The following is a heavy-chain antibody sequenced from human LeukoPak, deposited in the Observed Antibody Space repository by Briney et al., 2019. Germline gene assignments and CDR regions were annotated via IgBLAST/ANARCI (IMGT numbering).Heavy chain of an antibody. CDR3: ARASRDVWGSYRYTRLDY. J-gene: IGHJ4*02. Sequence: PSETLSLTCAVSGGSFSGYYWSWIRQPPGKGLEWIGEINHSGSTTYNPSPKSRVTISVDTSKNQYSLKPSAVTAADTAVYYCARASRDVWGSYRYTRLDYWGQGTLVTVSS. D-gene: IGHD3-16*02. CDR1: GGSFSGYY. CDR2: INHSGST. V-gene: IGHV4-34*01.